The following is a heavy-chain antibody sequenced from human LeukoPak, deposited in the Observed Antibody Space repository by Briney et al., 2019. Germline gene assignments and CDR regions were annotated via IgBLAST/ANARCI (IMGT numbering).Heavy chain of an antibody. V-gene: IGHV4-30-4*01. J-gene: IGHJ4*02. CDR3: ASRPESEAYFDY. CDR2: IYYSGNT. Sequence: SHTLSLTCTVSGGSISRGDYYWSWIRQPPGRGLEFIGYIYYSGNTYYNPSLKSRVTISVDTAKNQFSRKLSSVTAADTTVYYCASRPESEAYFDYWGQGTLVTVSS. CDR1: GGSISRGDYY.